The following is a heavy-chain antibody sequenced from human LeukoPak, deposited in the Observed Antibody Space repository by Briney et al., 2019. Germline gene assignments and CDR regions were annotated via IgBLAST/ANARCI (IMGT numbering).Heavy chain of an antibody. D-gene: IGHD1-26*01. Sequence: GGSLRLSCAASGFTVSSNYMSWVRQAPGKGLEWVSVIYNGGSTYYEEYVKDRLTISRDNSKNTLFLQMTRLRAEETAVYYCASVKYSGSYYNWFDPWGQGTLVTVSS. CDR1: GFTVSSNY. CDR2: IYNGGST. V-gene: IGHV3-66*01. CDR3: ASVKYSGSYYNWFDP. J-gene: IGHJ5*02.